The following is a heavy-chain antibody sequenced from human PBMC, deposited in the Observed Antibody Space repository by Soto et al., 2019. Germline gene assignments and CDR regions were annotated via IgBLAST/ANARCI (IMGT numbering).Heavy chain of an antibody. D-gene: IGHD5-18*01. J-gene: IGHJ4*02. Sequence: PGGSLRLSCAASGFTFSSHAMGWVRQAPGKGLEWVSRINPDGSDTDYVDSVKGRFTISRDNAKNTVYLQMNSLRAEDTAVFYCGRGGSDSPMAPGYWGQGTLVTVSS. CDR1: GFTFSSHA. V-gene: IGHV3-74*01. CDR3: GRGGSDSPMAPGY. CDR2: INPDGSDT.